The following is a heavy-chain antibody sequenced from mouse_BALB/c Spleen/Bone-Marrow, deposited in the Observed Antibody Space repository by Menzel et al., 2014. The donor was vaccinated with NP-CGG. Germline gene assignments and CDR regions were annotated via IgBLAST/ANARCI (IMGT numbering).Heavy chain of an antibody. CDR1: GYTFCSYW. V-gene: IGHV1-9*01. CDR2: ILPGSGST. Sequence: QVQLQQSGAELMKPGASVKISCKATGYTFCSYWIEWVKQRPGHGLEWIGEILPGSGSTNYNEKFKGKATFTADTSSNTAYMQLSSLTSEDSAVYYCAREDGNHVGFAYWGQGTLVTVSA. CDR3: AREDGNHVGFAY. J-gene: IGHJ3*01. D-gene: IGHD2-1*01.